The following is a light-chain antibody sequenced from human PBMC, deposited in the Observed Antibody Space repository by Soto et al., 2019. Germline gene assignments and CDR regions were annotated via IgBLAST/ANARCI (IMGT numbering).Light chain of an antibody. CDR1: QSFSSSY. CDR2: GAS. CDR3: HHFASSLT. V-gene: IGKV3-20*01. J-gene: IGKJ1*01. Sequence: EIVLTQSPGTLSLSPGERVTLSCRASQSFSSSYFAWYQQKPGQAPRLLIYGASSRATGIPDRFSGSASGTVFTLTISRLDPEDFAVYFCHHFASSLTFGQGTKVEIK.